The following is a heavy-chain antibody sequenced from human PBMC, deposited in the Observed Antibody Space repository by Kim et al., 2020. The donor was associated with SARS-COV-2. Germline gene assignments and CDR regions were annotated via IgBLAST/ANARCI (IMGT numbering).Heavy chain of an antibody. D-gene: IGHD6-13*01. CDR1: GFTFSSYA. V-gene: IGHV3-30-3*01. CDR2: ISYDGSNK. Sequence: GGSLRLSCAASGFTFSSYAMHWVRQAPGKGLEWVAVISYDGSNKYYADSVKGRFTISRDNSKNTLYLQMNSLRAEDTAVYYCARALYSSSWGNRGDMDVWGKGTTVTVSS. CDR3: ARALYSSSWGNRGDMDV. J-gene: IGHJ6*03.